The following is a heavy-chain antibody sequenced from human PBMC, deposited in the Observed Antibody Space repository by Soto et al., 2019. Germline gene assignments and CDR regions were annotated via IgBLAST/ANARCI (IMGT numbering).Heavy chain of an antibody. V-gene: IGHV3-7*01. Sequence: PGGSLRLSCAASGFTFGSYWMSWVRQAPGKGLEWVANIKEDGSEKYYVDSVKGRFTISRDNAKNSLYLQMNSLRAEDTAVYYCAREERWGQGTLVTVSS. CDR1: GFTFGSYW. CDR3: AREER. J-gene: IGHJ4*02. D-gene: IGHD1-1*01. CDR2: IKEDGSEK.